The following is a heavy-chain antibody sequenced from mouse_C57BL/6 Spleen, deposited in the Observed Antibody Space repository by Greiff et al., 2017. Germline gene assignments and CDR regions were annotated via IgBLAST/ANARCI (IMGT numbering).Heavy chain of an antibody. Sequence: VQLQQSGAELVKPGASVKLSCKASGYTFTSYWITWVKQRPGQGLEWIGDIYPGSGSTTYNEKFKSKATLTVDTSSSTAYMQLSSLTSEDSAVFYCARYPDGSFDYWGQGTTLTVSS. CDR1: GYTFTSYW. CDR3: ARYPDGSFDY. V-gene: IGHV1-55*01. CDR2: IYPGSGST. D-gene: IGHD1-1*01. J-gene: IGHJ2*01.